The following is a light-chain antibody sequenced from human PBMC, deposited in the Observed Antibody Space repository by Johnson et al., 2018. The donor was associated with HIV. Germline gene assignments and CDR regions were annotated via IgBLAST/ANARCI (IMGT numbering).Light chain of an antibody. CDR3: GTWDSSLRVGF. J-gene: IGLJ1*01. CDR1: SSNIGTNA. Sequence: QAVLTQPPSASLTPGQRVTISCSGSSSNIGTNAVNWYQHLPGAAPKLLIFSDDERPSGVPDRFSASKSGTSASLGITGLQTGDEADYYCGTWDSSLRVGFFGTGTKVTVL. V-gene: IGLV1-44*01. CDR2: SDD.